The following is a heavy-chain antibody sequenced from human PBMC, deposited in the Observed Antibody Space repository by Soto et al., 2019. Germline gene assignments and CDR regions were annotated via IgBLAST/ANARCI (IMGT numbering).Heavy chain of an antibody. D-gene: IGHD2-15*01. CDR3: ATAKLLLPWLFDY. CDR1: GFTVSSNY. V-gene: IGHV3-66*01. CDR2: IYSGGST. J-gene: IGHJ4*02. Sequence: HPGGSLRLSCAASGFTVSSNYMSWVRQAPGKGLEWVSVIYSGGSTYYADSVKGRFIISRDDSKNTLFLQMNSLRAEDTAVYYCATAKLLLPWLFDYCGQGTLVTVSS.